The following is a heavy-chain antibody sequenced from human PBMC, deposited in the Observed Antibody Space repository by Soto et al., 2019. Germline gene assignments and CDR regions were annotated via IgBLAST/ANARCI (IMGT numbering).Heavy chain of an antibody. CDR3: AHSGPYWEAEYFQH. CDR2: IYWDDDK. Sequence: QITLKESGPTLVKPTQPLTLTCTFSGFSLSTSGVGVGWIRQPPGKALEWLALIYWDDDKRYSPSLKSRLTITKDTSKNQVVLTMTNMDPVDTATYYCAHSGPYWEAEYFQHWGQGTLVTVSS. CDR1: GFSLSTSGVG. V-gene: IGHV2-5*02. J-gene: IGHJ1*01. D-gene: IGHD1-26*01.